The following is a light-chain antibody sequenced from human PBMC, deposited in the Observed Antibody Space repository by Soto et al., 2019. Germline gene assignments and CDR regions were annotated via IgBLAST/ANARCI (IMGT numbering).Light chain of an antibody. J-gene: IGKJ5*01. Sequence: DIQMTQSPSSLSASVGDRVTITCRASQGISTYLAWYQQKPGKVPKLLIYAASTLQSGVPSRFSGSGSGTDFTLTISSLQPEDVATYYCQKYNSAPLTFGQGTRREIK. CDR2: AAS. CDR1: QGISTY. V-gene: IGKV1-27*01. CDR3: QKYNSAPLT.